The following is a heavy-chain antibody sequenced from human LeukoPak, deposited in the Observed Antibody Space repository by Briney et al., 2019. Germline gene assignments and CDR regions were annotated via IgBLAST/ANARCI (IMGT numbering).Heavy chain of an antibody. CDR1: GFTFRDYN. Sequence: GGSLRLSCTASGFTFRDYNINWFRQAPGRGLEWVGFIRSKADGGTTEYAASVKGRFTISRDDSKNVAYLQINNLRAEDTAPYYRARDDRPYGHDFDYWGQGTLVTVSS. J-gene: IGHJ4*02. CDR2: IRSKADGGTT. D-gene: IGHD4-17*01. CDR3: ARDDRPYGHDFDY. V-gene: IGHV3-49*03.